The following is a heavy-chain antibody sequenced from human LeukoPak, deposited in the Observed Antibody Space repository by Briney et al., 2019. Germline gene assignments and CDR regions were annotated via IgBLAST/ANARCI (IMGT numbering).Heavy chain of an antibody. D-gene: IGHD3-16*02. CDR2: ISSSSSYT. CDR1: GFTFSSYS. Sequence: GGSPRLSCAASGFTFSSYSMSWVRQAPGKGLEWVSSISSSSSYTYYAESVKGRFTISRDNAKNSLYLQMNSLRAEDTTVYYCARDPTGFHYRPYLKHWGQGTLVTVSS. J-gene: IGHJ4*02. CDR3: ARDPTGFHYRPYLKH. V-gene: IGHV3-21*01.